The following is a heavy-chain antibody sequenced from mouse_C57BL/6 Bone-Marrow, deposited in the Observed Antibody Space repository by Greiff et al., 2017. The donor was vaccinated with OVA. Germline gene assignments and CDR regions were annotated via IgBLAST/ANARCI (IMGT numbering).Heavy chain of an antibody. Sequence: EVMLVESGGGLVKPGGSLKLSCAASGFTFSDYGMHWVRQAPEKGLEWVAYISSGSSTIYYADTVKGRFTISRDNAKNTRFLQMTSLRSEDTAMYYYARPWGDYWGQGTSVTVSS. CDR3: ARPWGDY. CDR1: GFTFSDYG. CDR2: ISSGSSTI. J-gene: IGHJ4*01. V-gene: IGHV5-17*01.